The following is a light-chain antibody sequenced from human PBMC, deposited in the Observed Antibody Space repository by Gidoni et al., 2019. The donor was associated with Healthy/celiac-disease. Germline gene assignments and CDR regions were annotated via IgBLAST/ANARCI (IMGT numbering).Light chain of an antibody. J-gene: IGLJ3*02. Sequence: HSVLTQPPSVSAAPGQKVTISCSGSRSNIGNNYVSWYQQLPGTAPKLLIYDNNKRPSGIPDRCSGSKSGTAATLGITGLQTGDEADYYCGTWDSSLSAGVFGGGTKLTVL. CDR3: GTWDSSLSAGV. V-gene: IGLV1-51*01. CDR1: RSNIGNNY. CDR2: DNN.